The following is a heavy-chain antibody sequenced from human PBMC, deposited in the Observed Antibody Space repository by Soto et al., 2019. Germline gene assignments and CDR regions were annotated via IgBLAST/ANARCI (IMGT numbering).Heavy chain of an antibody. D-gene: IGHD3-16*01. CDR3: AREDDGGDRDSYALDV. V-gene: IGHV4-30-4*08. J-gene: IGHJ6*02. CDR2: IHYTGAI. Sequence: WTWIRQSPGKGLEWIGYIHYTGAIMYNPSFKSRLTMSVDTSKNQFSLQLTSVTAADTAVYFCAREDDGGDRDSYALDVWGQGTTVTVSS.